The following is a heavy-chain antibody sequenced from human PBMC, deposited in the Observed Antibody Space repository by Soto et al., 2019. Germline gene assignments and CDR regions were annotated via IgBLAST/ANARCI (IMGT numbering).Heavy chain of an antibody. D-gene: IGHD6-19*01. V-gene: IGHV3-23*01. CDR2: VSASGGGT. CDR1: GFTFSRYA. CDR3: TKESPLAVAPNCFYC. J-gene: IGHJ4*02. Sequence: EVQLLESGGGLVQPGGSLRLSCAASGFTFSRYAMSWVRQAPGKGPEWVSAVSASGGGTYYADSVKGRFTISRDNSNNTLCLQMNRLRAVDTAVYYCTKESPLAVAPNCFYCWGQGTLVTVSS.